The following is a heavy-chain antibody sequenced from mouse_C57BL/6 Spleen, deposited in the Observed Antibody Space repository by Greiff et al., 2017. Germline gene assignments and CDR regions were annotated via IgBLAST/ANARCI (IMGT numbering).Heavy chain of an antibody. Sequence: QVQLQQPGAELVKPGASVKLSCKASGYTFTSYWMHWVKQRPGQGLEWIGMIHPNSGSTNYNEKFKGKATLTVDKSSSTAYMQLSSLTSEDSAVYYCARSWASNCFDYWGQGTTLTVSA. CDR2: IHPNSGST. V-gene: IGHV1-64*01. CDR1: GYTFTSYW. J-gene: IGHJ2*01. D-gene: IGHD4-1*01. CDR3: ARSWASNCFDY.